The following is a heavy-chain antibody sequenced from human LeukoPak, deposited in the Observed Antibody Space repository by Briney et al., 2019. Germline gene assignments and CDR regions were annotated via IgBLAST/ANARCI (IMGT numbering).Heavy chain of an antibody. Sequence: PSETLSLTCTVSGGSISSGGYYWSWIRQHPGKGLEWTGYIYYSGSTYYNPSLKSRVTISVDTSKNQFSLKLSSVTAADTAVYYCARYDYGGGYDAFDIWGQGTMVTVSS. D-gene: IGHD4-23*01. V-gene: IGHV4-31*03. CDR3: ARYDYGGGYDAFDI. CDR2: IYYSGST. J-gene: IGHJ3*02. CDR1: GGSISSGGYY.